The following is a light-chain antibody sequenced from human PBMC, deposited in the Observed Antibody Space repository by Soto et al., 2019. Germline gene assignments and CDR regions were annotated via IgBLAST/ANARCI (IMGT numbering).Light chain of an antibody. Sequence: QSVLTQPPSASGTPGQRVTISCSGGSSNIGSNTVNWYQQLPGTAPKLLIYSNNQRPSGVPDRFSGSKSGTSASLAISGLQSEDEADYYCAAWDDRLTGWVFGGGPKLTVL. CDR1: SSNIGSNT. CDR2: SNN. V-gene: IGLV1-44*01. J-gene: IGLJ3*02. CDR3: AAWDDRLTGWV.